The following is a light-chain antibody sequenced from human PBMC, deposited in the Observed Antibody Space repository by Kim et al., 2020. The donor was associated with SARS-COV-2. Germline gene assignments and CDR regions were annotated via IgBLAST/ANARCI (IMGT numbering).Light chain of an antibody. Sequence: SYELTQPLSVSVALGQTARITCGGNKIGSKNLHWYQQKSGQAPVAVIYRDTKRPSGIPERFSGSNSGNTATLTISRAQAGDEADYYCQVWDNNTVVFGGGTQLTVL. CDR3: QVWDNNTVV. J-gene: IGLJ2*01. V-gene: IGLV3-9*01. CDR1: KIGSKN. CDR2: RDT.